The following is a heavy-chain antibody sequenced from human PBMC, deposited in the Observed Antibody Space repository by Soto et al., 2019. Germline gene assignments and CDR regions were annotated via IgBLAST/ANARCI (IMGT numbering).Heavy chain of an antibody. J-gene: IGHJ4*02. Sequence: QVQLVESGGGMVKPGGSLRLSCAASGFTFSDYYMSWIRQAPGKGLEWVSCISSTGNTISYADSVKGRFTVSRDNAKNSLYLQMNSLRAEDTAVYYCAKNVDTGLVNDYWGQGTLVTVSS. CDR3: AKNVDTGLVNDY. D-gene: IGHD5-18*01. CDR2: ISSTGNTI. CDR1: GFTFSDYY. V-gene: IGHV3-11*01.